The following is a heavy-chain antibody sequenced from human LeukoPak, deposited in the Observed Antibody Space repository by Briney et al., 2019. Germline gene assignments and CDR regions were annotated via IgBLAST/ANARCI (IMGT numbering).Heavy chain of an antibody. D-gene: IGHD6-19*01. CDR3: AKAYSSGWYNGMDV. Sequence: PGRSLRLSCAASGFTFDDYAMHWVRQAPGKGLEWVSGISWNSGSIGYADSVKGRFTISRDNAKNSLYLQMNSLRAEDTALYYCAKAYSSGWYNGMDVWGQGTTVTVSS. CDR1: GFTFDDYA. V-gene: IGHV3-9*01. J-gene: IGHJ6*02. CDR2: ISWNSGSI.